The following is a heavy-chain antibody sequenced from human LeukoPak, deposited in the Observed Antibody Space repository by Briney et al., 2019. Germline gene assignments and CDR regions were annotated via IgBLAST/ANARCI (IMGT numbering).Heavy chain of an antibody. Sequence: LGSLSLTCAVSVGSISTYYTSGVRQAPAKGRGWIGYIYYSGNTIYTPSLKSRVTISVDTSKNQCSLKLSSMTAADTAVYYCARSWSSSLPFGYWGQGTLVTVPS. J-gene: IGHJ4*02. V-gene: IGHV4-59*08. D-gene: IGHD6-13*01. CDR3: ARSWSSSLPFGY. CDR2: IYYSGNT. CDR1: VGSISTYY.